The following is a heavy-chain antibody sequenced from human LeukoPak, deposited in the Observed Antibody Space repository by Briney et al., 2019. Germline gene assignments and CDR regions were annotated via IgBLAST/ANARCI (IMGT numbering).Heavy chain of an antibody. CDR3: ARAPRGYYGSGSYYNRRGFDY. V-gene: IGHV4-39*07. J-gene: IGHJ4*02. CDR2: IYYSGST. CDR1: GGSISSSSYY. D-gene: IGHD3-10*01. Sequence: SETLSLTCTVSGGSISSSSYYWGWIRQPPGKGLEWIGSIYYSGSTYYKPSLKSRVTISLDTSKNQFSLKLSSVTAADTAVYYCARAPRGYYGSGSYYNRRGFDYWGQGTLVTVSS.